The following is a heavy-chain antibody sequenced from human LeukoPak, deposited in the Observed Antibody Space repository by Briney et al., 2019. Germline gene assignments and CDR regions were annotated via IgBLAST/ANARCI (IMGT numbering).Heavy chain of an antibody. Sequence: PSETLSLTCTVSGGSISSYYWSWIRQPPGKGLEWIGYIYYSGSTNYNPSLKSRVTISVDTSKNQFSLKLSSVTAADTAVYYCARKVELSDAFDTWGQGTMVTVSS. D-gene: IGHD1-26*01. CDR1: GGSISSYY. CDR3: ARKVELSDAFDT. V-gene: IGHV4-59*01. CDR2: IYYSGST. J-gene: IGHJ3*02.